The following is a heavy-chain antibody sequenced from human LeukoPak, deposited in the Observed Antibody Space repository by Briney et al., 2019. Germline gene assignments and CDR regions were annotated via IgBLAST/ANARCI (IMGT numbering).Heavy chain of an antibody. V-gene: IGHV3-7*03. J-gene: IGHJ4*02. CDR3: AKSPAGIAVAGSSLAY. CDR1: GFIFRSYW. Sequence: GGSLRLSCAASGFIFRSYWMSWVRQAPGKGLEWVANIKQDGSEKYYVDSVKGRFTISRDNGKNSLYLQMNSLRAEDTAVYYCAKSPAGIAVAGSSLAYWGQGTLVTVSS. CDR2: IKQDGSEK. D-gene: IGHD6-19*01.